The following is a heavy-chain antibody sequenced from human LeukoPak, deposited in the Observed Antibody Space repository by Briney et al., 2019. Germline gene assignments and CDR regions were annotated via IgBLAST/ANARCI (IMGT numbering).Heavy chain of an antibody. D-gene: IGHD5-24*01. J-gene: IGHJ3*02. CDR3: SKDDGSNHDAFDI. V-gene: IGHV3-23*01. CDR2: ISGSGGST. CDR1: GFTFRSYA. Sequence: GGSLRLSCAASGFTFRSYAMSWVRQAPGKGLEWVAAISGSGGSTYYADSVKGRFTISRDNFKNTLYLQMNSLRAEDAALYSCSKDDGSNHDAFDIWGQGTMVTVSS.